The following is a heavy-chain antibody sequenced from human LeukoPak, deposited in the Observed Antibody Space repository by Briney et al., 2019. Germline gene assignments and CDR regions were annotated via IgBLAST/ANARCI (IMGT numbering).Heavy chain of an antibody. CDR2: ISYDGSNK. D-gene: IGHD2-2*01. CDR3: AKDRHCSSISCSRGYFDY. CDR1: GFIFSSYT. Sequence: GGSLRLSCAASGFIFSSYTMHWVRQAPGKGLEWLAVISYDGSNKYYADSVKGRFTISRDNSRNTLYVQMNSLTAEDTAVYYCAKDRHCSSISCSRGYFDYWGQGTLVTVSS. V-gene: IGHV3-30*04. J-gene: IGHJ4*02.